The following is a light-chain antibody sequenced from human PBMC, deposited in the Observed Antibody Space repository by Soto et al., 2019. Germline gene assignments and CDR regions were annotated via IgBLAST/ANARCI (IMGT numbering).Light chain of an antibody. CDR1: ETVYDRQ. CDR3: QQFGGSWWT. Sequence: IVLTQSPGTLSASPGGRATLSCRSSETVYDRQLAWYQQRAGQAPRLLIYAISTRAAGIPDRFSGSGSGTDFTLTISRVEPADSAMYYCQQFGGSWWTFDQGSKVDIK. J-gene: IGKJ1*01. V-gene: IGKV3-20*01. CDR2: AIS.